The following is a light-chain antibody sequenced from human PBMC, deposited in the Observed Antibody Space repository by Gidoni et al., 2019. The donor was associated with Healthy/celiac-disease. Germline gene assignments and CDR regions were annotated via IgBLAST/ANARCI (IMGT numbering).Light chain of an antibody. Sequence: EIVLTQSPAPLSLSPGDRATLSCRASQSASSYLAWYQQKPGQAPRLLTYDASNRSTGIPARFRDSESGTDFTRTISSLEPEGCGGYYCQQRSNWPITFGQGTRLEIK. V-gene: IGKV3-11*01. CDR3: QQRSNWPIT. CDR2: DAS. CDR1: QSASSY. J-gene: IGKJ5*01.